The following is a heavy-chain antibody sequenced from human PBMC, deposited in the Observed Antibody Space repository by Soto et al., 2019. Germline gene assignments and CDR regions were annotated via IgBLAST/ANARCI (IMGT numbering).Heavy chain of an antibody. V-gene: IGHV4-30-4*02. CDR2: IYYSGST. J-gene: IGHJ4*02. D-gene: IGHD3-16*02. Sequence: SETLSLTCTVSGGSISSGDNYWTWIRQPPGKGLEWIGYIYYSGSTYYNPSLKSRVTISVDTSKNQFSLKLSSVTAADTAVYYCARDLYDYVWGSYRGFDYWGQGTLVTVSS. CDR1: GGSISSGDNY. CDR3: ARDLYDYVWGSYRGFDY.